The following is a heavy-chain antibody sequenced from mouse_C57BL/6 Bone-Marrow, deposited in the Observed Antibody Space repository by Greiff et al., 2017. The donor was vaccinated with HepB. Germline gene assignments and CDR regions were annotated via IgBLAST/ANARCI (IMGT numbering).Heavy chain of an antibody. Sequence: EVQLQQSGPGLVKPSQSLSLTCSVTGYSITSGYYWNWIRQFPGNKLEWMGYISYDGSNNYNPSLKNRISLTRDPSKNQFVLKLNSVTTEDTATYYCARVGIRRGFAYWGQGTLVTVSA. CDR2: ISYDGSN. J-gene: IGHJ3*01. D-gene: IGHD2-12*01. V-gene: IGHV3-6*01. CDR3: ARVGIRRGFAY. CDR1: GYSITSGYY.